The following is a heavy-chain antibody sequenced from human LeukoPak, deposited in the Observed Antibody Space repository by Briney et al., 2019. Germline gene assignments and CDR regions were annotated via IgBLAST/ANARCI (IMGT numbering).Heavy chain of an antibody. J-gene: IGHJ4*02. D-gene: IGHD1-26*01. CDR1: GGSFSGYY. V-gene: IGHV4-30-4*01. Sequence: PSETLSLTCAVYGGSFSGYYWSWIRQPPGKGLEWIGYIYYSGSTYYNPSLKSRVTISVDTSKNQFSLKLSSVTAADTAVYYCARDHPRKYSGSYHFDYWGQGTLVTVSS. CDR2: IYYSGST. CDR3: ARDHPRKYSGSYHFDY.